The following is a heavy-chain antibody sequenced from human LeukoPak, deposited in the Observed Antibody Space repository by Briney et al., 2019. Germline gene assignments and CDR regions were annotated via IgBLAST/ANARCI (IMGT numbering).Heavy chain of an antibody. J-gene: IGHJ4*02. V-gene: IGHV3-9*01. CDR1: GFTFDDYA. Sequence: AGGSLRLSCAASGFTFDDYAMPWVRHAPGKGLEWVSGISWNSGSIGYADFVKGRFTISRDNAKNSLYLQMNSLRAEDTALYYCAKDIGVGLRLGELSLRGLTGPFDYWGQGTLVTVSS. CDR3: AKDIGVGLRLGELSLRGLTGPFDY. D-gene: IGHD3-16*02. CDR2: ISWNSGSI.